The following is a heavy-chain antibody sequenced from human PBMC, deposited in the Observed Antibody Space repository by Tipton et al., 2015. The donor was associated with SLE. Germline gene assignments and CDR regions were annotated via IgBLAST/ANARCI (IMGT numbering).Heavy chain of an antibody. D-gene: IGHD6-19*01. J-gene: IGHJ4*02. Sequence: SLRLSCAASGFTFDDYAMHWVRQAPGKGLEWVSVFFGADSTYYADSVKGRFIVSRDSSKNTLFLQMNSLRAEDTAVYYCARGPVSGRRYFDFWGQGTLVTVSS. V-gene: IGHV3-66*01. CDR3: ARGPVSGRRYFDF. CDR1: GFTFDDYA. CDR2: FFGADST.